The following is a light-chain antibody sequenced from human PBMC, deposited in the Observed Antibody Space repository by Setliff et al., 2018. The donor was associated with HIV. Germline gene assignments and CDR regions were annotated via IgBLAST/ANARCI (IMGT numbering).Light chain of an antibody. CDR3: SSYTTSITV. J-gene: IGLJ2*01. V-gene: IGLV2-14*01. CDR2: DVS. CDR1: SSDVGTYNY. Sequence: QSVLTQPASVSGSPGRSITISCTGPSSDVGTYNYVSWYQRHPGNAPKLIIYDVSHRPSGVSNRFSGSKSGNTASLTISGLQAEDEADYYCSSYTTSITVFGGGTKVTVL.